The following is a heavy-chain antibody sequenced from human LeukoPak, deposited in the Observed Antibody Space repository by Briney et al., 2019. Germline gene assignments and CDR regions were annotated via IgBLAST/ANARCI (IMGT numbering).Heavy chain of an antibody. J-gene: IGHJ4*02. D-gene: IGHD2-2*01. V-gene: IGHV4-34*01. CDR2: INHSGST. CDR3: ATLPANQLRGFDY. CDR1: GGSFSGYY. Sequence: PSETLSLTCAVYGGSFSGYYWSWIRQPPGKGLEWIGEINHSGSTNYNPSLKSRVTISVDTSKNQFSLKLNSVTAADTAVYYCATLPANQLRGFDYWGQGTLVTVSS.